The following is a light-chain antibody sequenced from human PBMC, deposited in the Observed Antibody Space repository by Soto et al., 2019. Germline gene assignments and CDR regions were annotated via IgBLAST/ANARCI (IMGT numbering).Light chain of an antibody. V-gene: IGKV1-39*01. CDR3: QQSYRTLWT. CDR1: QSISSY. CDR2: AAF. J-gene: IGKJ1*01. Sequence: DIQMTQSPSSLCASLGDRVTITCRLSQSISSYLNWYQQKPGKAPKLLIYAAFSLQSGVPSRFSGSGSGTDFTLTISSLQPEDFATYYCQQSYRTLWTFGQGTKV.